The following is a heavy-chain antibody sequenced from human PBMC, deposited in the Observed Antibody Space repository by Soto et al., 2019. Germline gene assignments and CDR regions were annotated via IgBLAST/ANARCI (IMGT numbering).Heavy chain of an antibody. V-gene: IGHV3-66*01. D-gene: IGHD3-9*01. CDR1: GFTVGNNY. CDR2: IYSGGST. CDR3: ARGARDYDIVTGYYYYLDY. J-gene: IGHJ4*02. Sequence: EVQLVESGGGLVQPGGSLRLSCAASGFTVGNNYMTWVRQAPVKGLEWVSTIYSGGSTDYADSVKGRFTISRDNSKNTLYLQMNSLRAEDTAVYYCARGARDYDIVTGYYYYLDYWGQGTLVTVSS.